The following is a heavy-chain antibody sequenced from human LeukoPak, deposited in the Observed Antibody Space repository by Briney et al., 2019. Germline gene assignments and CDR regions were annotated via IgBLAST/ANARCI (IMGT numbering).Heavy chain of an antibody. J-gene: IGHJ6*02. D-gene: IGHD2-2*01. CDR2: INHSGST. Sequence: SETLSLTCAVYGGSFSGYYWSWIRQPPGKGLEWIGEINHSGSTNYNPSLKSRVTISVDTSKNQFSLKLSSVTAADTAVYYCARGGPRGNIRYCSSTSCSYYGMDVWGQGITVTVSS. CDR3: ARGGPRGNIRYCSSTSCSYYGMDV. V-gene: IGHV4-34*01. CDR1: GGSFSGYY.